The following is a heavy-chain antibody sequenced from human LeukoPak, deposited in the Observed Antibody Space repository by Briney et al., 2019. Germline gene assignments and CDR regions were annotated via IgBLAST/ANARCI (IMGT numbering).Heavy chain of an antibody. CDR2: INHSGST. CDR1: GGSFSGYY. CDR3: ASSILLPYYYYGMDV. V-gene: IGHV4-34*01. J-gene: IGHJ6*02. D-gene: IGHD3-3*01. Sequence: PSETLSLTCAVYGGSFSGYYWSWIRQPPGKGLEWIGEINHSGSTNYNPSLKSRVTISVDTSKNQFSLKLSSVTAADTAVYYCASSILLPYYYYGMDVWGQGTTVTVSS.